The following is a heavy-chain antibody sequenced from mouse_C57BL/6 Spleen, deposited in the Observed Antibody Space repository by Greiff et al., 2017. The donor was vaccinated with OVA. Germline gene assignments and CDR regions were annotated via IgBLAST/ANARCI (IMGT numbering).Heavy chain of an antibody. V-gene: IGHV5-17*01. CDR2: ISSGSSTI. J-gene: IGHJ2*01. CDR1: GFTFSDYG. CDR3: AKSAPTCYFLDY. Sequence: DVMLVESGGGLVKPGGSLKLSCAASGFTFSDYGMHWVRQAPEKGLEWVAYISSGSSTIYYADTVKGRFTISRDNAKNTLFLQMTSLRSEDTAMFYRAKSAPTCYFLDYWGQGTTLTVSS. D-gene: IGHD2-12*01.